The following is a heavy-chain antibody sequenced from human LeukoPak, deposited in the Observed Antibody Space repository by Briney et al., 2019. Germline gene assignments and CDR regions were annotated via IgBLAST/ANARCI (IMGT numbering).Heavy chain of an antibody. CDR3: ARLPYYGSGSYHIDY. D-gene: IGHD3-10*01. Sequence: PSETLSLTCTVYGGSISSYYWSWIRQPPGKGLEWIGYIYYSGSTNYNPSLKSRVTISVDTSKNQFSLKLSSVTAADTAVYYCARLPYYGSGSYHIDYWGQGTLVTVSS. V-gene: IGHV4-59*01. CDR2: IYYSGST. J-gene: IGHJ4*02. CDR1: GGSISSYY.